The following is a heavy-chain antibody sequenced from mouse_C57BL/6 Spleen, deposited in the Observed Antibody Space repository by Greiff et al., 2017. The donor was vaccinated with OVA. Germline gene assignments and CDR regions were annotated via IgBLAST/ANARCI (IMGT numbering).Heavy chain of an antibody. CDR1: GFTFSSYG. Sequence: EVHLVESGGDLVKPGGSLKLSCAASGFTFSSYGMSWVRQTPDKRLEWVATISSGGSYTYYPDSVKGRFTISRDNAKNTLYLQMSSLKSEDTAMYYCARPLTTVVATHWYFDVWGTGTTVTVSS. D-gene: IGHD1-1*01. CDR3: ARPLTTVVATHWYFDV. J-gene: IGHJ1*03. V-gene: IGHV5-6*01. CDR2: ISSGGSYT.